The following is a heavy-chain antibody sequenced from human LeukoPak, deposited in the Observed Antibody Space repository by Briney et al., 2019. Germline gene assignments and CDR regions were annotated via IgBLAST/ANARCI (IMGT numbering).Heavy chain of an antibody. CDR2: IIPIFGTA. CDR1: GGTFSSYA. D-gene: IGHD6-6*01. J-gene: IGHJ4*02. Sequence: SVKVSCKASGGTFSSYAISWVRQAPGQGLEWMGGIIPIFGTANYAQKFQGRVTITADESTSTAYMELSSLRSEDTAVYYCASIAARLTSHYFDYWGQGTLVTVSS. V-gene: IGHV1-69*13. CDR3: ASIAARLTSHYFDY.